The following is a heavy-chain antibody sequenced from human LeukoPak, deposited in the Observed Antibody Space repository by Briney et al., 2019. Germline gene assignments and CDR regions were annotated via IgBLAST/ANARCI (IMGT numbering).Heavy chain of an antibody. D-gene: IGHD4-23*01. J-gene: IGHJ1*01. Sequence: SETLSLTCAVSGDSISTTTYYWSWIRQAPGKGLEWLGGILYSGGTYSNPSLKSRVTLSVDTARSQFSLKLTSVTAADTAVYYCARVYGGNSRYFQHWGQGTLVTVSS. CDR1: GDSISTTTYY. CDR2: ILYSGGT. CDR3: ARVYGGNSRYFQH. V-gene: IGHV4-39*07.